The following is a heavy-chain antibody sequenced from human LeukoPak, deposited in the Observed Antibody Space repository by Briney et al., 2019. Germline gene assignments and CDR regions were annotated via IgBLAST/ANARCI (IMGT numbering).Heavy chain of an antibody. CDR2: INPNSGGT. Sequence: ASVTVSCTASGYTFTSYDINWVRQAPGQGLEWMGWINPNSGGTNYAQKFQGRVTMTRDTSISTAYMELSRLRSDDTAVYYCARVGAPYYYYGMDVWGQGTTVTVSS. J-gene: IGHJ6*02. CDR1: GYTFTSYD. D-gene: IGHD1-26*01. CDR3: ARVGAPYYYYGMDV. V-gene: IGHV1-2*02.